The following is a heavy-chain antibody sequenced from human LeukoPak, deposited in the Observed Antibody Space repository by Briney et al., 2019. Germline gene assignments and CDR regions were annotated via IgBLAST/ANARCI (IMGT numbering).Heavy chain of an antibody. J-gene: IGHJ3*02. V-gene: IGHV3-53*01. CDR1: GFTVSNNY. CDR2: IYSGGRT. Sequence: PGGSLRLSCAVSGFTVSNNYMNWVRQAPGKGLEWVSIIYSGGRTYYADSVKGRFTISRDNSKNTLYLQMNSLRAEDTAVYYCARGGSYLSAFDIWGQGTMVTVSS. D-gene: IGHD1-26*01. CDR3: ARGGSYLSAFDI.